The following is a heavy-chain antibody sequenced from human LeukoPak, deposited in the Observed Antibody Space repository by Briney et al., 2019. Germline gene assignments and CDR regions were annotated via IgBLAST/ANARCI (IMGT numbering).Heavy chain of an antibody. D-gene: IGHD6-19*01. CDR1: GYTFTSYA. J-gene: IGHJ4*02. CDR3: ARDLGVAVAATPVYFDY. Sequence: ASVKVSCKASGYTFTSYAVHWVRQAPGQTLEWMEWINAGNSNTKYSQKFQGRVIITRDTSASTAYMDLSSLRSEDTAVYYCARDLGVAVAATPVYFDYWGQGTLVTVSS. CDR2: INAGNSNT. V-gene: IGHV1-3*01.